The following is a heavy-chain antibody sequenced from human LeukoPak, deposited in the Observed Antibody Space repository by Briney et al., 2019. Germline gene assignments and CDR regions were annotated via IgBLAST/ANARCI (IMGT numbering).Heavy chain of an antibody. CDR3: ARDRKVTTRSEYYYGMDV. CDR2: IYYSGST. D-gene: IGHD4-17*01. CDR1: GGSISSGGYY. J-gene: IGHJ6*02. Sequence: SETLSLTCTVSGGSISSGGYYWSWIRQHPGKGMEWIGYIYYSGSTYYNPSLKSRVTISVDTSKNQFSLKLSSVTAADTAVYYCARDRKVTTRSEYYYGMDVWGQGTTVTVSS. V-gene: IGHV4-31*03.